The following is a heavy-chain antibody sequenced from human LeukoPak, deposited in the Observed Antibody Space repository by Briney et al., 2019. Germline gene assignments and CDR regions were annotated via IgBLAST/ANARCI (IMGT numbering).Heavy chain of an antibody. J-gene: IGHJ6*03. D-gene: IGHD3-3*01. Sequence: GGSLRLSCAASGFTFDDYGMSWVRQAPGKGLEWVSGINWNGGSTGYADSVKGRFTISRDNAKNSLYLQMNSLRAEDTALYYCARAKSDYDFWSAVYGGSYYMDVWGKGTTVTVSS. CDR3: ARAKSDYDFWSAVYGGSYYMDV. CDR2: INWNGGST. V-gene: IGHV3-20*04. CDR1: GFTFDDYG.